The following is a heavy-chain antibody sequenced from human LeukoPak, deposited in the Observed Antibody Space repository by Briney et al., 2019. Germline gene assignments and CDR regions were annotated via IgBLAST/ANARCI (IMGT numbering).Heavy chain of an antibody. CDR1: GGTFSSYA. CDR3: ARASGGYSHGQPMCY. D-gene: IGHD5-18*01. Sequence: SSVKVSCKASGGTFSSYAISWVRQAPGQGLEWMGGTIPILGTANYAQKFHGRSAITADKTTRKAYMDLGSLKSKNPAVYYWARASGGYSHGQPMCYWGQGTLVTVSS. J-gene: IGHJ4*02. CDR2: TIPILGTA. V-gene: IGHV1-69*06.